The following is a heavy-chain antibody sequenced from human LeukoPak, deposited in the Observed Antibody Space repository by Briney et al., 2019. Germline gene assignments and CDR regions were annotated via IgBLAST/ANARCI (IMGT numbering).Heavy chain of an antibody. V-gene: IGHV1-8*01. CDR1: GYTFTSYD. CDR3: ARGLTPTYYDFWSGYYIHYYYGMDV. CDR2: MNPNSGNT. Sequence: ASVKVSCKASGYTFTSYDINWVRQATGQGLEWMGWMNPNSGNTGYAQKFQGRVTMTRNTSISTAYMELSSLRSEDTAVYYCARGLTPTYYDFWSGYYIHYYYGMDVWGQGTTVTVSS. J-gene: IGHJ6*02. D-gene: IGHD3-3*01.